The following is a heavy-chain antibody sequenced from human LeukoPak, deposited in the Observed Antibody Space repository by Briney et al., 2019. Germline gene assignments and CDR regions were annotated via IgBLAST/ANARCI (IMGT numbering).Heavy chain of an antibody. CDR2: IYYSGST. J-gene: IGHJ4*02. V-gene: IGHV4-59*12. D-gene: IGHD2-21*01. CDR3: ARDLAGHFGGFYFDY. Sequence: SETLSLTCTVSGGSISSYYWSWIRQPPGKGLEWIGYIYYSGSTNYNPSLKSRVTISVDTSKNQFSLKLSSVTAADTAVYYCARDLAGHFGGFYFDYWGQGTLVTVSS. CDR1: GGSISSYY.